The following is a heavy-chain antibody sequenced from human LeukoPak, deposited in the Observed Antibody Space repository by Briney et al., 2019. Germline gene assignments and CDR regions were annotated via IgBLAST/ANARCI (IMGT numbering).Heavy chain of an antibody. D-gene: IGHD6-13*01. CDR3: ARGGYSSSWYGDGPYGMDV. CDR2: IIPILGIA. CDR1: GGTFSSYA. J-gene: IGHJ6*02. Sequence: GSSVKVSCKASGGTFSSYAISWVRQAPGQGLEWVGRIIPILGIANYAQKFQGRVTITADKSTSTAYMELSSLRSEDTAVYYCARGGYSSSWYGDGPYGMDVWGQGTTVTVSS. V-gene: IGHV1-69*04.